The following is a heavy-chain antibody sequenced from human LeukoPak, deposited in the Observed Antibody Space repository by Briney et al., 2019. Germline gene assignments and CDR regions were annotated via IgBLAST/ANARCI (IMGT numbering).Heavy chain of an antibody. J-gene: IGHJ4*02. V-gene: IGHV4-30-2*02. Sequence: SETLSLTCAVSGGSISSGGYSWSWIRQPPGKGLEWIGYIYHSGSTYYNPSLKSRVTISVDRSKNQFSLKLSSVTAADTAVYYCARTLWFGELSPNYFDYWGQGTLVTVSS. CDR2: IYHSGST. CDR3: ARTLWFGELSPNYFDY. CDR1: GGSISSGGYS. D-gene: IGHD3-10*01.